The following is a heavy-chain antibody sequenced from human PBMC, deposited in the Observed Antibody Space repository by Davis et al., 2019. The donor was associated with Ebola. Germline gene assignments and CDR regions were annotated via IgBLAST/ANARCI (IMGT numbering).Heavy chain of an antibody. CDR1: GGSISSYY. V-gene: IGHV4-59*01. CDR3: TTEPGLWDYGDYVWIANGPYGMDV. D-gene: IGHD4-17*01. CDR2: IYYSGSI. J-gene: IGHJ6*02. Sequence: MPGGSLRLSCTVSGGSISSYYWSWIRQPLGKGLEWIGYIYYSGSINYNPSLKSRVTISVDTSKNQFSLKLSSVTAADTAVYYCTTEPGLWDYGDYVWIANGPYGMDVWGQGTTVTVSS.